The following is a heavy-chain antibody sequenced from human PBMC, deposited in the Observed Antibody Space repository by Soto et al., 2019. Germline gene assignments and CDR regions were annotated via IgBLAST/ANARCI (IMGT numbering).Heavy chain of an antibody. CDR2: INVGNGDT. CDR3: VRVGGSGWTLDF. D-gene: IGHD6-25*01. V-gene: IGHV1-3*01. J-gene: IGHJ4*02. CDR1: GYTFTTFA. Sequence: ASVKGSCKTSGYTFTTFAVHWVRQAAGQRLEWMGWINVGNGDTKSSQNLQGRVTITRDTSASTVYMELSSLRSEDTAVYYCVRVGGSGWTLDFWGQGTLVTVSS.